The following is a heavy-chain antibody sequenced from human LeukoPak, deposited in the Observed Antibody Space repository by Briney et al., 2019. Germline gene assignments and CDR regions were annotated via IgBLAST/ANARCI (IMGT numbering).Heavy chain of an antibody. J-gene: IGHJ4*02. CDR2: IKQDGSEK. CDR3: ARGFGDEVGALDY. V-gene: IGHV3-7*01. CDR1: GFTFSSYW. D-gene: IGHD1-26*01. Sequence: GGSLRLSCAASGFTFSSYWMSWVRQAPGKGLEWVANIKQDGSEKYYVDSVKGRFTISRDNAKNSLYLQMNSLRAEDTAVYYCARGFGDEVGALDYWGQGTLVTVSS.